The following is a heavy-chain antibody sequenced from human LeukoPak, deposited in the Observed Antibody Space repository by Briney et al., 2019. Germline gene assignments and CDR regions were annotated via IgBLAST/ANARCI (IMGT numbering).Heavy chain of an antibody. CDR1: GCSFTSYW. CDR3: ARRGGGGYYYGSGGDLFDY. J-gene: IGHJ4*02. D-gene: IGHD3-10*01. V-gene: IGHV5-51*01. CDR2: NYPGHCYT. Sequence: CEPMKVICKGSGCSFTSYWYGWVRQMPGKGLEWMGINYPGHCYTKYSPSFQGQVTISADKSISTAYLQWSILTDSDTAKYCCARRGGGGYYYGSGGDLFDYWGQGTLVTVSS.